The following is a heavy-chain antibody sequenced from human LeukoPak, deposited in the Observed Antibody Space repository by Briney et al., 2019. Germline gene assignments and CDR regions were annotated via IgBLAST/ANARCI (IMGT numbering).Heavy chain of an antibody. J-gene: IGHJ4*02. CDR2: ITSSSSYI. Sequence: GGSLRLSCAAPGFTFSSYSMTWVRQAPGKGLEWVSSITSSSSYIYYADSVKGRFTISRDNAKNSLYLQVNSLRAEDTAVYYCARDGRLPLDGGTFDYWGQGTLVTVSS. CDR3: ARDGRLPLDGGTFDY. CDR1: GFTFSSYS. D-gene: IGHD3-16*01. V-gene: IGHV3-21*01.